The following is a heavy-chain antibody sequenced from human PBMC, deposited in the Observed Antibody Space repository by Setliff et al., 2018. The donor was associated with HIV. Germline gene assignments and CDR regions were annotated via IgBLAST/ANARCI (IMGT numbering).Heavy chain of an antibody. CDR1: GGSISSISYY. CDR2: IYYSGST. V-gene: IGHV4-39*01. CDR3: ARRGRDGVLIVFATGFDP. J-gene: IGHJ5*02. D-gene: IGHD2-8*01. Sequence: SETLSLTCTVSGGSISSISYYWGWIRQPPGKGLEWIGSIYYSGSTYYNPSLKSRVTISVDTSENQFSLKLNSVTAADTAVYYCARRGRDGVLIVFATGFDPWGQGTLVTVSS.